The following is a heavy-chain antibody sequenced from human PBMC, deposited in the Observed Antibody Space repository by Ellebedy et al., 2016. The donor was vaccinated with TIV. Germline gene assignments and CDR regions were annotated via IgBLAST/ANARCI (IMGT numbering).Heavy chain of an antibody. J-gene: IGHJ4*02. Sequence: GESLKISCVVSGFTFDDYGMSWVRQGEGKGLEYVSGITGNGAATGYADSVKGRFTISRDNARNSLYLQLYSLRPEDTALYFCARENYVDNSYYFDYWGPGTLVTVAS. CDR2: ITGNGAAT. CDR1: GFTFDDYG. D-gene: IGHD4-17*01. V-gene: IGHV3-20*04. CDR3: ARENYVDNSYYFDY.